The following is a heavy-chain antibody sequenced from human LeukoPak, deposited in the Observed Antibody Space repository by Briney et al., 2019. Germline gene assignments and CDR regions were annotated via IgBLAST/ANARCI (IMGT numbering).Heavy chain of an antibody. CDR2: MNPNSGNT. Sequence: ASVKVSCKASGYTFTSYDINWVRQATGQGLEWMGWMNPNSGNTGYAQKSQGRVTMTRNTSISTAYMELSSLRSEDTAVYYCARINPTTLYDYWGQGTLVTVSS. CDR1: GYTFTSYD. D-gene: IGHD1-1*01. CDR3: ARINPTTLYDY. V-gene: IGHV1-8*01. J-gene: IGHJ4*02.